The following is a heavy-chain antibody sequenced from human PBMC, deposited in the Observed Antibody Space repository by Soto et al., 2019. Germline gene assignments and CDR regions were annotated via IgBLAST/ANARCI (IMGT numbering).Heavy chain of an antibody. CDR3: ARAPRLVAPAATTSDS. D-gene: IGHD2-2*01. CDR2: ISASTLTT. CDR1: GFPFSTYS. Sequence: EVELVESGGGLVQPGGSLRLSCAASGFPFSTYSMSWVRQAPGKGLEWISYISASTLTTFYADSVKGRFTISTDTAQNSLYLHTNRPRDEDTAAYYCARAPRLVAPAATTSDSWREGTLVTVSS. J-gene: IGHJ4*02. V-gene: IGHV3-48*02.